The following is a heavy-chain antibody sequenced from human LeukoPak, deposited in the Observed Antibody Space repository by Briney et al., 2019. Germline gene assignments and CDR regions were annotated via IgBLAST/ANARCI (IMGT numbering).Heavy chain of an antibody. CDR3: ARGVIPRAFDI. CDR2: IYYSGST. V-gene: IGHV4-30-4*08. Sequence: TPSQTLSLTCTVSGGSISSGDYYWRWIRQPPGKGLEWIGYIYYSGSTYYNPSLKSRVTISVDTSKNQFSLKLSSVTAADTAVYYCARGVIPRAFDIWGQGTMVTVSS. D-gene: IGHD2-21*01. CDR1: GGSISSGDYY. J-gene: IGHJ3*02.